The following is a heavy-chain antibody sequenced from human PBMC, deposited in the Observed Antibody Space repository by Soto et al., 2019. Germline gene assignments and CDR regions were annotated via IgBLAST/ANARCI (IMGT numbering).Heavy chain of an antibody. CDR2: IYYTGST. D-gene: IGHD1-26*01. CDR1: GGSISSSF. CDR3: ARPKGTTPAVWYFDL. Sequence: SETLSLTCTVSGGSISSSFWSWIRQPPGKGLEWIGYIYYTGSTNYSPALKSRVTISVDTSKNQFSLRLSSVTAADTAVYYCARPKGTTPAVWYFDLWGRGTLVTVSS. V-gene: IGHV4-59*08. J-gene: IGHJ2*01.